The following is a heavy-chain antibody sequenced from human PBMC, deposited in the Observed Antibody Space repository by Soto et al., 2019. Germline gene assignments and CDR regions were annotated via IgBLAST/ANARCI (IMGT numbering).Heavy chain of an antibody. Sequence: LKISCKGSGYSFTIYWIAWVRQMPGKGLEWMGIIYPDDSDTRYSPSFQGQVTISADKSISTAYLQWSSLKASDTAMYYCARGYCSSSSCYKGFDYWGQGTLVTVSS. V-gene: IGHV5-51*01. CDR2: IYPDDSDT. D-gene: IGHD2-2*02. CDR3: ARGYCSSSSCYKGFDY. CDR1: GYSFTIYW. J-gene: IGHJ4*02.